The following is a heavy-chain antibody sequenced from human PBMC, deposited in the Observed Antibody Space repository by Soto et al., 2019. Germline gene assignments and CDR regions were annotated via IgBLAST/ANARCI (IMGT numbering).Heavy chain of an antibody. CDR1: GFTFSGHW. CDR3: GRDSPQNSYALNWFDP. CDR2: INEDGSVK. V-gene: IGHV3-7*03. Sequence: GGSLRLSCAASGFTFSGHWMTWVRQVPGRGLEWVANINEDGSVKGYVDSVKGRFTISRDNARNSRNLQMNSLRAEDTAVYYCGRDSPQNSYALNWFDPFGQVPLVTVSS. D-gene: IGHD3-16*01. J-gene: IGHJ5*02.